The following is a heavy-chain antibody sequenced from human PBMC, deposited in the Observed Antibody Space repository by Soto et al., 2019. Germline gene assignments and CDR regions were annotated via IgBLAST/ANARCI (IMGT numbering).Heavy chain of an antibody. Sequence: SQTLSLTCAISGDSVSSNSAAWNWIRQSPSRGLEWLGRTYYRSKWYNDYAVSVKSRITINPDTSKNQFSLQLNSVTPEDTAVYYCARQRRIFQSSETNTLDYWGQGTLVTVSS. J-gene: IGHJ4*02. CDR3: ARQRRIFQSSETNTLDY. CDR2: TYYRSKWYN. D-gene: IGHD1-1*01. CDR1: GDSVSSNSAA. V-gene: IGHV6-1*01.